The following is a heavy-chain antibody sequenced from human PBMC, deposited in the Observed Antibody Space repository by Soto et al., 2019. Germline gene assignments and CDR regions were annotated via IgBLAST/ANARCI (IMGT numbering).Heavy chain of an antibody. J-gene: IGHJ6*02. V-gene: IGHV1-18*01. CDR3: ARECVAPYLYFGMDV. CDR1: GYTFTRSG. Sequence: QVQLVQSGAEVKKPGASVKVSCKASGYTFTRSGISWVRQAPGQGPEWMGWISSYNGNTNYAQTFQGRVTMTTDTTTRTAYVELRSLRSDDTAVYYSARECVAPYLYFGMDVWGQGTPVTVSS. D-gene: IGHD5-12*01. CDR2: ISSYNGNT.